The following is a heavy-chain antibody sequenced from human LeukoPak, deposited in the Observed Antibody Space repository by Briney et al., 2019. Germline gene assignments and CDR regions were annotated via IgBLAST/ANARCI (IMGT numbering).Heavy chain of an antibody. CDR3: ARGMAAAGTDY. CDR2: ISSSSSYT. V-gene: IGHV3-11*05. CDR1: GFTFSDHY. D-gene: IGHD6-13*01. J-gene: IGHJ4*02. Sequence: GGSLRLSCAGSGFTFSDHYMSWIRQAPGKGLEWVSYISSSSSYTNYADSVKGRFTISRDNAKNSLYLQMNSLRAEDTAVYYCARGMAAAGTDYWGQGTLVTVSS.